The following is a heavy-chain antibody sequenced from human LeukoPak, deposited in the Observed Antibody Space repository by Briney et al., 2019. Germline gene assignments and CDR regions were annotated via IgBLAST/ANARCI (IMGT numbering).Heavy chain of an antibody. J-gene: IGHJ4*02. V-gene: IGHV3-21*01. CDR3: ARGSDFVWGSYRPYFDY. CDR1: AFTFRTYS. Sequence: PGGSLRLSCVASAFTFRTYSMHWVRQAPGKGLEWVSSINGSTSYIYYADSVRGRFTISRDNAKNSLYLQMNSLRAEDTAVYYCARGSDFVWGSYRPYFDYWGQGTLVTVSS. CDR2: INGSTSYI. D-gene: IGHD3-16*02.